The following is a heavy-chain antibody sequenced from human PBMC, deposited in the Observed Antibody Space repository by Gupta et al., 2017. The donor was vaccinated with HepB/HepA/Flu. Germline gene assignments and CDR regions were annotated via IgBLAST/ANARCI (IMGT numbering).Heavy chain of an antibody. CDR2: SYFSGGT. D-gene: IGHD2-2*02. CDR3: ARGRTRTIPLPLAV. V-gene: IGHV4-59*01. CDR1: GDSINSYY. J-gene: IGHJ6*02. Sequence: QVQLQESGPGLVNPSETLSLTCTVSGDSINSYYWSWVRQIPGKGLEWIGYSYFSGGTNYNPSLKSRVTISVDRSKNQFSLRLISLTAADTAVYFCARGRTRTIPLPLAVWGQGTTVTVS.